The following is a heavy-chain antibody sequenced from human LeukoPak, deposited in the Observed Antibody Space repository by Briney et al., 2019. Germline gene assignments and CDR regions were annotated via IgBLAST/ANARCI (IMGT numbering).Heavy chain of an antibody. CDR1: GGSISSGDYY. D-gene: IGHD3-22*01. CDR3: ARAPVGYDSSGYYYLDY. CDR2: IYTSGST. V-gene: IGHV4-61*02. Sequence: PSQTLSLTCTVSGGSISSGDYYWSWIRQPPGKGLEWIGRIYTSGSTNYNPSLKSRVTMSVDTSKNQFSLKLSSVTAADTAVYYCARAPVGYDSSGYYYLDYWGQGTLVTVSS. J-gene: IGHJ4*02.